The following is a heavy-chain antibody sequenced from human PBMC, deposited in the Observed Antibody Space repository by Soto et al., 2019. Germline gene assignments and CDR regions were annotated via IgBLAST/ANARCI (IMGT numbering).Heavy chain of an antibody. CDR3: AKGWITVIEVVTITHFFDY. D-gene: IGHD3-22*01. CDR1: GFNFSIYA. V-gene: IGHV3-23*01. J-gene: IGHJ4*02. CDR2: ISGSGGST. Sequence: WGALLLSCATYGFNFSIYAMTWGRQTPGKGLEWVSCISGSGGSTYYADSVKGRFTISRDNSKNTLYLQMNSLRAEDTAVYYCAKGWITVIEVVTITHFFDYWGQGSMVTVSS.